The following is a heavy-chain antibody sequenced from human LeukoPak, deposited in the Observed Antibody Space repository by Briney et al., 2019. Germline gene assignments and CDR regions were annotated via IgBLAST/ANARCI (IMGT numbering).Heavy chain of an antibody. CDR1: GGSFSGYY. V-gene: IGHV4-34*01. CDR2: INHSGST. CDR3: AKDWAGGNSAYIDY. Sequence: SETLSLTCAVYGGSFSGYYWSWIRQPPGKGLEWIGEINHSGSTNYNPSLKSRVTISVDTSKNQFSLKLSSVTAADTAVYYCAKDWAGGNSAYIDYWGQGTLVTVSS. J-gene: IGHJ4*02. D-gene: IGHD4-23*01.